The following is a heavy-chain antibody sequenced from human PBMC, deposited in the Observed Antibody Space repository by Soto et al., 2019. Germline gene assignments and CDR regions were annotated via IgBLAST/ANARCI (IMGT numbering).Heavy chain of an antibody. CDR2: IYYSGST. V-gene: IGHV4-59*01. D-gene: IGHD3-9*01. CDR1: GGSISSYY. Sequence: QVQLQESGPGLVKPSETLSLTCTVSGGSISSYYWSWIRQPPGQGLEWIGYIYYSGSTNYNPSLKSRVTISVDTSKNQFALKLSSVTAADTAVYYCARDSRGTGKFDYWGQGTLVTVSS. J-gene: IGHJ4*02. CDR3: ARDSRGTGKFDY.